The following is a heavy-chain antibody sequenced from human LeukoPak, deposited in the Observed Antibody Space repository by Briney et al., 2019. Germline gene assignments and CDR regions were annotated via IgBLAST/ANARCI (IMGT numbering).Heavy chain of an antibody. CDR1: GFTFSSYD. CDR2: IGTAGDP. CDR3: ARGRPGGTRYYYYGMDV. Sequence: GGSLRLSCAASGFTFSSYDMHWVRQATGKGLEWVSAIGTAGDPYYPGSVKGRFTISRENAKNSLYLQMNSLRAGDTAVYYCARGRPGGTRYYYYGMDVWGQGTTVTVSS. V-gene: IGHV3-13*05. D-gene: IGHD3-16*01. J-gene: IGHJ6*02.